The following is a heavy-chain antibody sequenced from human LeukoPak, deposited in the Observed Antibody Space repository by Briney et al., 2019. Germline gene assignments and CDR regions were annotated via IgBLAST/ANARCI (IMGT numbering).Heavy chain of an antibody. CDR2: MNPNSGNT. D-gene: IGHD3-10*01. CDR3: ARGSWGRGVIIFFDY. CDR1: GYTFTGYY. J-gene: IGHJ4*02. V-gene: IGHV1-8*02. Sequence: ASVTVSCKASGYTFTGYYMHWVRQAPGQGLEWMGWMNPNSGNTGYAQKFQGRVTMTRNTSISTAYMELTSLRSEDTAVYYCARGSWGRGVIIFFDYWGQGTLVTVSS.